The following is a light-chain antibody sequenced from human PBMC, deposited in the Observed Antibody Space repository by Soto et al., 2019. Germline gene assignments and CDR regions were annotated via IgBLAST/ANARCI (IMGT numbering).Light chain of an antibody. CDR2: GAS. CDR1: QSVSSGY. J-gene: IGKJ2*01. CDR3: QQYCSSPET. V-gene: IGKV3-20*01. Sequence: EIVLTQSPGTQSLSPGQRATLSCRASQSVSSGYLACYQLRPGQAPRLLIYGASSRATGIPDRFSGSGSGTDFTLTISRLEPEDFAVYYCQQYCSSPETFGQGTKLEIK.